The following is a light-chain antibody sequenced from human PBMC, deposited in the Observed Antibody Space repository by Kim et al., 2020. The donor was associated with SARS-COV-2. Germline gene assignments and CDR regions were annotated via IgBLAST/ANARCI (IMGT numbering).Light chain of an antibody. J-gene: IGKJ1*01. CDR2: KAS. V-gene: IGKV1-5*03. CDR3: QQYDTYPWT. CDR1: QYITRR. Sequence: DIQMTQSPSTLSASVGDRVTITCRASQYITRRLAWYQQKPGKAPKVLISKASTLESGVPSTFSSSGSGTDFTLTISSLQPDDFATYYCQQYDTYPWTFGQGTKVDIK.